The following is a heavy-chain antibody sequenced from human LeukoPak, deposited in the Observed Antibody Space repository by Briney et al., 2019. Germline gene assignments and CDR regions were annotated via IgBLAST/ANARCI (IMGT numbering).Heavy chain of an antibody. CDR1: GFIFRNYA. CDR2: ISGSGGST. J-gene: IGHJ6*03. Sequence: GGSLRLSCAASGFIFRNYAMSWVRQAPGKGLEWVSGISGSGGSTYYADSVKGRFTISRDNSKNTLYLQMNSLRAEDTAVYYCAKDGGQRGYYYYIDVWGKGTTVTVSS. V-gene: IGHV3-23*01. D-gene: IGHD3-16*01. CDR3: AKDGGQRGYYYYIDV.